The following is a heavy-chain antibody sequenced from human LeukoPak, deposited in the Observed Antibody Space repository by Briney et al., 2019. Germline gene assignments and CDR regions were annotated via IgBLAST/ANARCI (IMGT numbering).Heavy chain of an antibody. CDR2: INHSGST. J-gene: IGHJ4*02. D-gene: IGHD3-16*02. V-gene: IGHV4-34*01. CDR3: ARGGYYDYVWGSYRYRYYFDY. Sequence: SETLSLTCAVYGGSLSGYYWSWIRQPPGKGLEWIGEINHSGSTNYNPSLKSRVTISVDTSKNQFSLKLSSVTAADTAVYYCARGGYYDYVWGSYRYRYYFDYWGQGTLVTVSS. CDR1: GGSLSGYY.